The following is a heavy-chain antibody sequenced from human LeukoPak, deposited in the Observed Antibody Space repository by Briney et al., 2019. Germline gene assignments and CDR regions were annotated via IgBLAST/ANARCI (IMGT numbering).Heavy chain of an antibody. CDR2: IYHSGST. V-gene: IGHV4-4*02. CDR1: GFTFSSYAM. CDR3: ARAYYGSGSFGARWFDP. Sequence: GSLRLSCAASGFTFSSYAMSWVRQPPGKGLEWIGEIYHSGSTNYNPSLKSRVTISVDKSKNQFSLKLSSVTAADTAVYYCARAYYGSGSFGARWFDPWGQGTLVTVSS. J-gene: IGHJ5*02. D-gene: IGHD3-10*01.